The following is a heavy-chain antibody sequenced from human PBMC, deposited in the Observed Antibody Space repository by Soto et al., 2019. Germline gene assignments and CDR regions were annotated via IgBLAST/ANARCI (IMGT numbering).Heavy chain of an antibody. D-gene: IGHD6-19*01. CDR2: MNPNSGNT. CDR3: ARDMGLRIAVADY. J-gene: IGHJ4*02. V-gene: IGHV1-8*01. Sequence: GASVKVSCKASGYTFTSYDINWVRQATGQGPEWMGWMNPNSGNTGYAQKFQGRVTITRDTSASTAYMELSSLRSEDTAVYYCARDMGLRIAVADYWGQGTLVTVSS. CDR1: GYTFTSYD.